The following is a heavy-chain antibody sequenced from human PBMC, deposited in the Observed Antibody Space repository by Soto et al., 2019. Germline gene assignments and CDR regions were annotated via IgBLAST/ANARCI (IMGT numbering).Heavy chain of an antibody. CDR1: GYSFTSYW. CDR3: ARGGEYDFWSGYYPYYYYYYGMDV. Sequence: GESLKISCKGSGYSFTSYWIGWVRQMPGKGLEWMGIIYPGDSDTRYSPSFQGQVTISADKSISTAYLQWGSPKASDTAMYYCARGGEYDFWSGYYPYYYYYYGMDVWGQGTTVTV. CDR2: IYPGDSDT. V-gene: IGHV5-51*01. J-gene: IGHJ6*02. D-gene: IGHD3-3*01.